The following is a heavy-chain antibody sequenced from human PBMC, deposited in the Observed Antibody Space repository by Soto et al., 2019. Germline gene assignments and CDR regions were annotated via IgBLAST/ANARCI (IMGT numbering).Heavy chain of an antibody. CDR3: AKDRTTMYDAFGV. V-gene: IGHV3-23*01. CDR1: GFIFSNYA. Sequence: SGGGLVQPGESLRLSCAASGFIFSNYAITWVRQAPGKGLEWVSTITGSGGGTYYADSVRGRFTISRDNSKNTLYLQMNSLRAEDTAVYYCAKDRTTMYDAFGVWGQGTLVTVSS. J-gene: IGHJ3*01. CDR2: ITGSGGGT. D-gene: IGHD1-7*01.